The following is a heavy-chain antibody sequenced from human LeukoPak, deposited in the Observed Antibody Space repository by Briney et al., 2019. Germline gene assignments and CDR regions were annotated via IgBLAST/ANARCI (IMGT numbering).Heavy chain of an antibody. Sequence: SETLSLTCTVSGGSISSSSYYWGWIRQPPGKGLEWIGSIYYSGSTYYNPSLKSRVTISVDTSKNQSSLKLSSVTAADTAVYYIARHTLMATVTPAALDIWGQGTMLTVPS. CDR1: GGSISSSSYY. D-gene: IGHD4-17*01. V-gene: IGHV4-39*01. CDR3: ARHTLMATVTPAALDI. CDR2: IYYSGST. J-gene: IGHJ3*02.